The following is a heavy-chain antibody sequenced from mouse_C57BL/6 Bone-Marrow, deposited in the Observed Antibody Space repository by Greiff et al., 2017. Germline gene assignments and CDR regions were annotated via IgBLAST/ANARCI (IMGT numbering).Heavy chain of an antibody. V-gene: IGHV1-39*01. Sequence: EVQLQQSGPELVKPGASVKISCKASGYSFTDYNMNWVKQRNGKSLEWIGIINPNYGTTSYNQQFKGKTTLTVDQTTSTAYMQLNSLTSENSAVYYCASDSFFDYWGQGTTLTVSS. J-gene: IGHJ2*01. CDR3: ASDSFFDY. CDR1: GYSFTDYN. CDR2: INPNYGTT. D-gene: IGHD1-1*01.